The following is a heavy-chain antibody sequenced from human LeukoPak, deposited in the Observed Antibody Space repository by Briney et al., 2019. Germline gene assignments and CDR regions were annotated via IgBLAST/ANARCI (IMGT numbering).Heavy chain of an antibody. Sequence: SVKVSCKASEGTFSSYAISWVRQAPGQGLEWMGRIIPIFGTANYAQKFQGRVTITTDESTSTAYMELSSLRSEDTAVYYCARSEYYYDSSGYYCFDYWGQGTLVTVSS. J-gene: IGHJ4*02. CDR3: ARSEYYYDSSGYYCFDY. CDR1: EGTFSSYA. CDR2: IIPIFGTA. D-gene: IGHD3-22*01. V-gene: IGHV1-69*05.